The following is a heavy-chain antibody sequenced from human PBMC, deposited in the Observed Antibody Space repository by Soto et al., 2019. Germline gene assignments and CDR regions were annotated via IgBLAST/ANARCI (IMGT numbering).Heavy chain of an antibody. CDR2: ISGSGGST. J-gene: IGHJ3*02. V-gene: IGHV3-23*01. CDR1: GFTFSSYA. Sequence: GSLRLSCAASGFTFSSYAMSWVRQAPGKGLEWVSAISGSGGSTYYADSVKGRFTISRDNSKNTLYLQMNSLRAEDTAVYYCAKDWGIEYSSSSVAFDIWGQGTMVTVSS. CDR3: AKDWGIEYSSSSVAFDI. D-gene: IGHD6-6*01.